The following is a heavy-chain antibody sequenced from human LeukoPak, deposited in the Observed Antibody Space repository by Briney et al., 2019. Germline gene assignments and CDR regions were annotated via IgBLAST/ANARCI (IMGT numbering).Heavy chain of an antibody. V-gene: IGHV4-31*03. J-gene: IGHJ5*02. CDR3: ARGPGGVFQNWFDP. Sequence: SETLSLTCTVSGGSISSGGYYWSWIRQHPGKGLEWIGYIYYSGSTYYNPSLKSRVTISVDTSKNQFSLKLSSVTAADTAVYYCARGPGGVFQNWFDPWGQGTLVTVSS. CDR2: IYYSGST. CDR1: GGSISSGGYY. D-gene: IGHD3-16*01.